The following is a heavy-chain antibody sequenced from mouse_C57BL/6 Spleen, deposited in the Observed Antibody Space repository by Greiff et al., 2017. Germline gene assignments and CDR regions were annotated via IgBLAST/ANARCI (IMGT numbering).Heavy chain of an antibody. D-gene: IGHD3-2*02. CDR2: INPNNGGT. CDR3: ARSGDSSGPYYAMDY. Sequence: EVKLEESGPELVKPGASVKMSCKASGYTFTDYNMHWVKQSHGKSLEWIGYINPNNGGTSYNQKFKGKATLTVNKSSSTAYMELRSLTSEDSAVYYCARSGDSSGPYYAMDYWGQGTSVTVSS. V-gene: IGHV1-22*01. J-gene: IGHJ4*01. CDR1: GYTFTDYN.